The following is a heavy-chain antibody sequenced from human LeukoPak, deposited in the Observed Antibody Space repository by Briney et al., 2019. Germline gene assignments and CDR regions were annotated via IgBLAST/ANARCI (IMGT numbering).Heavy chain of an antibody. Sequence: GESLQISCQGSGYSFTSYWIGWVRQMPGKGLEWMGIIYPGDSDTRYSPSFQGQVTISADKSISTAYLQWSSLKASDTAMYYCASGYSSSWYVPTFDYWGQGTLVTVSS. D-gene: IGHD6-13*01. J-gene: IGHJ4*02. CDR3: ASGYSSSWYVPTFDY. V-gene: IGHV5-51*01. CDR2: IYPGDSDT. CDR1: GYSFTSYW.